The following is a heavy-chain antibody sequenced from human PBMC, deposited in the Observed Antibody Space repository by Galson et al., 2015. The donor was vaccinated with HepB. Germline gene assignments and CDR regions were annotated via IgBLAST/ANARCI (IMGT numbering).Heavy chain of an antibody. J-gene: IGHJ6*02. CDR2: ISSSSSYI. CDR1: GFTFSSYS. Sequence: SLRLSCAASGFTFSSYSMNWVRQAPGKGLEWVSSISSSSSYIYYADSVKGRFTISRDNAKSSLYLQMNSLRAEDTAVYHCATLRKPAGYYYGMDVWGQGTTVTVSS. V-gene: IGHV3-21*01. D-gene: IGHD4-17*01. CDR3: ATLRKPAGYYYGMDV.